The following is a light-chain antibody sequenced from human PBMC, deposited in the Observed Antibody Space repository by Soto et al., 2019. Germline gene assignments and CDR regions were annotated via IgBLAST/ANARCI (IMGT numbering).Light chain of an antibody. V-gene: IGKV3-20*01. J-gene: IGKJ1*01. CDR3: QQYGSAET. Sequence: EIVLTQSPGTLSLSPGERATLSCRASQSVSNNYLAWYQQKPGQAPRLLIYGASSRATGIPDRFSGSGSGTDFTLTISRLEPEDFAVYYCQQYGSAETFGQGTKVDIK. CDR1: QSVSNNY. CDR2: GAS.